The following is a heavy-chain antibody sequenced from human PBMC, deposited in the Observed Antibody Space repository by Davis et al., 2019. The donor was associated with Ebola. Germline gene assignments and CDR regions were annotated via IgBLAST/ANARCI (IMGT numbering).Heavy chain of an antibody. CDR1: GFPFSVYF. CDR3: VVGATSYYFDY. Sequence: GGSLRLSCAASGFPFSVYFMDWVRLTPGKGLEWVGLSRNKENRYSTEYAASVKGRFTISRDDSKNLLYLEMNSLRTEDTAVYYCVVGATSYYFDYWGQGALVTVSS. V-gene: IGHV3-72*01. J-gene: IGHJ4*02. CDR2: SRNKENRYST. D-gene: IGHD1-26*01.